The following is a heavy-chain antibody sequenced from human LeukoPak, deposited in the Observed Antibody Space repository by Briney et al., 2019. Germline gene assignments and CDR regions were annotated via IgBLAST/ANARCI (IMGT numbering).Heavy chain of an antibody. CDR3: ARRQYRSSWYYFDY. D-gene: IGHD6-13*01. V-gene: IGHV3-74*01. CDR2: INSDGSTT. CDR1: GFSLSSYW. Sequence: GGSLRLSCAASGFSLSSYWMHWVRQAPGKALVWVSRINSDGSTTNYADSVKGRFTISRDNAKNTLYLQMNSLRAEDTAVYYCARRQYRSSWYYFDYWGQGTLVTVSS. J-gene: IGHJ4*02.